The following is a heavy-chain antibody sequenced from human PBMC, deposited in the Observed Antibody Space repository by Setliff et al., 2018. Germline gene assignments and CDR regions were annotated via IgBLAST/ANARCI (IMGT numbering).Heavy chain of an antibody. D-gene: IGHD6-13*01. CDR2: IQEDGSVK. J-gene: IGHJ4*02. CDR1: GFTFSNYW. Sequence: GGSLRLPCAASGFTFSNYWMTWDRQAPGKGLEWVANIQEDGSVKYYVDYVKGRFTISRDNAKNTLYLQMNSLRAEDTAVYYCAKERGNIAAAGTVDYWGQGTLVTVSS. CDR3: AKERGNIAAAGTVDY. V-gene: IGHV3-7*03.